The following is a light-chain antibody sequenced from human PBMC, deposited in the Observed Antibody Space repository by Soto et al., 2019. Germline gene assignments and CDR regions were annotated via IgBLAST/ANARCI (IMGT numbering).Light chain of an antibody. CDR3: QQYPGLPFT. V-gene: IGKV3-20*01. CDR1: QSVSSTY. Sequence: EIVLTQSPGTLSLSPGERATLSCRASQSVSSTYLAWYQQKPGQAPRLLFYGASSRATGVPDRFSGSGSGTDFTLTISRLEPEDFAVYYCQQYPGLPFTFGPGTKVDIK. J-gene: IGKJ3*01. CDR2: GAS.